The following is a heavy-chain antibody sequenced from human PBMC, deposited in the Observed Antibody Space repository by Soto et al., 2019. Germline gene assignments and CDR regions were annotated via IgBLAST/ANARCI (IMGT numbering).Heavy chain of an antibody. CDR2: IRANDESI. CDR3: ARETLRDAIDI. V-gene: IGHV3-48*03. J-gene: IGHJ3*02. CDR1: GFDFRSYE. Sequence: GGSLRLSCVASGFDFRSYEMNWVRQAPGKGLEWVSNIRANDESIYYADSVKGRVSVSRDNAKNSLFLEMDGLRVDDTAVYYCARETLRDAIDIWGQGTMVTVSS.